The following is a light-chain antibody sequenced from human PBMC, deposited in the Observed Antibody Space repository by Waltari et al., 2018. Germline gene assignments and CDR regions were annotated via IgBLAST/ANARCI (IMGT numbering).Light chain of an antibody. J-gene: IGLJ1*01. CDR3: CSYAGLGIYV. CDR1: SSDVGNYNL. V-gene: IGLV2-23*02. Sequence: QSGLTQPASVSGSPGQSITVSCTGTSSDVGNYNLVSWYQQYPGKAPKLMVYEVTKRTSGLSDRFSGSKSGNTASLTIAGLQSEDEADYYCCSYAGLGIYVFGTGTKVTVL. CDR2: EVT.